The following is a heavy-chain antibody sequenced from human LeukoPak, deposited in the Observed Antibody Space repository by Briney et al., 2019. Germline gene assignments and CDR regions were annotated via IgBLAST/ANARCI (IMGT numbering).Heavy chain of an antibody. CDR3: AKLGCSSTRCYINY. D-gene: IGHD2-2*01. V-gene: IGHV3-30*18. J-gene: IGHJ4*02. CDR1: GFSFSTYG. CDR2: ISYDGSDK. Sequence: GGSLRLSCAASGFSFSTYGMRWVRQAPGKGLQWVAVISYDGSDKYYGGSVKGRFTVSRDNSKNTLYLQMNSLRAEDTAVYYCAKLGCSSTRCYINYWGQGTLVTVSS.